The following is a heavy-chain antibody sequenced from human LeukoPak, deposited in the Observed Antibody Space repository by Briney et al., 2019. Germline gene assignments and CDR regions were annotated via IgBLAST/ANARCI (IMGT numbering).Heavy chain of an antibody. D-gene: IGHD1-26*01. CDR2: INPNSGGT. CDR1: GYTFTGYY. V-gene: IGHV1-2*02. CDR3: ARDDGSYWPFDY. Sequence: GASVKVSCKASGYTFTGYYMHWVRQAPGQGLEWMGWINPNSGGTNYAQKLQGRVTMTTDTSTSTAYMELRSLRSDDTAVYYCARDDGSYWPFDYWGQGTLVTVSS. J-gene: IGHJ4*02.